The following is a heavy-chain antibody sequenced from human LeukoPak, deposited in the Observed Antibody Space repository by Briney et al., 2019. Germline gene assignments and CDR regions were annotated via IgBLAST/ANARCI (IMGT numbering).Heavy chain of an antibody. CDR3: ARDRSGYCGGGSCYSAGFFDY. V-gene: IGHV4-61*01. CDR2: IYYSGST. J-gene: IGHJ4*02. CDR1: GGSISSSSHY. Sequence: SETLSLTCTVSGGSISSSSHYWSWIRQPPGKGLEWIGYIYYSGSTYYNPSLKSRVTISVDTSKNQFSLKLSSVTAADTAVYYCARDRSGYCGGGSCYSAGFFDYWGQGTLVTVSS. D-gene: IGHD2-15*01.